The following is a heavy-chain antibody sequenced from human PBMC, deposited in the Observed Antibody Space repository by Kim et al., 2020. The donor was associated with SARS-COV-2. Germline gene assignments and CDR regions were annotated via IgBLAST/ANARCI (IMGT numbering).Heavy chain of an antibody. CDR1: GYSFTSYW. D-gene: IGHD5-12*01. V-gene: IGHV5-10-1*01. J-gene: IGHJ6*02. CDR3: ARHPLVRDGYNREPYGMDV. Sequence: GESLKISCKGSGYSFTSYWISWVRQMPGKGLEWMGRIDPSDSYTNYSPSFQGHVTISADKSISTAYLQWSSLKASDTAMYYCARHPLVRDGYNREPYGMDVWGQGTTVTVSS. CDR2: IDPSDSYT.